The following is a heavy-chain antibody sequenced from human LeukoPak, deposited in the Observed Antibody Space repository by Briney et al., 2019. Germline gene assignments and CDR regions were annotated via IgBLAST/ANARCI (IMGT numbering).Heavy chain of an antibody. V-gene: IGHV1-18*01. D-gene: IGHD3-22*01. CDR1: GYTFNTYG. CDR3: ARGSGYYDSSGYYLYYYYYMDV. J-gene: IGHJ6*03. Sequence: GASVKVSCKASGYTFNTYGIAWVRQAPGQGLEWMGWISGYNGKTKYAQKLQDRVTMTADTSTTTAYMELRSLTSGDTAVYYCARGSGYYDSSGYYLYYYYYMDVWGKGTTVTISS. CDR2: ISGYNGKT.